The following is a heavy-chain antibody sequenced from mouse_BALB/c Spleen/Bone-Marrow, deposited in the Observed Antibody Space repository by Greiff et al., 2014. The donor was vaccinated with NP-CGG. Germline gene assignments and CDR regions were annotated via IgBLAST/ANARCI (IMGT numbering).Heavy chain of an antibody. D-gene: IGHD2-14*01. V-gene: IGHV1-77*01. CDR2: IYPGSGST. J-gene: IGHJ4*01. CDR1: GYTFTDYV. CDR3: ASRGEVRRHYYAMDY. Sequence: VKVVESGPELVKPGASVKMSCKASGYTFTDYVISWVKQRTGQGLEWIGEIYPGSGSTYYNEKFKGKATLTADKSSNTAYMQLSSLTSEDSAVYFCASRGEVRRHYYAMDYWGQGTSVTVSS.